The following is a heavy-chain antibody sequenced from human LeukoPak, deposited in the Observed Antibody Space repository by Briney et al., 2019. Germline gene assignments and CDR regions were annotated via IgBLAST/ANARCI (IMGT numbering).Heavy chain of an antibody. CDR3: ARDGGEGGAFDI. Sequence: GGSLRLSCAASGFTFSSYSMNWVRQAPGKGLEWVSSISSSSSYIYYADSVKGRFTISRDTAKNSLYLQMNSLRAEDTALYYCARDGGEGGAFDIWGQGTMGTVSS. D-gene: IGHD2-21*01. CDR2: ISSSSSYI. CDR1: GFTFSSYS. J-gene: IGHJ3*02. V-gene: IGHV3-21*01.